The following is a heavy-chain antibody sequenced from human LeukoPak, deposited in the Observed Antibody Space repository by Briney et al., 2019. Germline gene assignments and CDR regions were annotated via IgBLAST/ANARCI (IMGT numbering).Heavy chain of an antibody. CDR2: IYSGGNT. D-gene: IGHD4-17*01. CDR3: ATVAGDYADYIGSFYFYGMDV. V-gene: IGHV3-53*01. CDR1: GFTVSSNY. J-gene: IGHJ6*02. Sequence: GGSLRLSCAASGFTVSSNYMSWVRQPPGKGRECVSVIYSGGNTYYADSVKGRFTISRDKSKDNLFLQMNSLRADDTAVYYCATVAGDYADYIGSFYFYGMDVWGQGTTVTV.